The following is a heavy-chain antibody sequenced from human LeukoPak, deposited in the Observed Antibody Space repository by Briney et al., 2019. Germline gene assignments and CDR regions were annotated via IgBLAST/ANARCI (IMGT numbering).Heavy chain of an antibody. CDR1: GYTFTGYY. Sequence: ASVKVSCKTSGYTFTGYYIHWVRQAPGQGLEWMGWINANSGGTNYAQKFQGRVTMTRDTSISTTYMDLSRLTSNDTAAYFCARGAPYSSSGFYDFDYWGQGTLVTVSS. D-gene: IGHD3-22*01. CDR2: INANSGGT. CDR3: ARGAPYSSSGFYDFDY. J-gene: IGHJ4*02. V-gene: IGHV1-2*02.